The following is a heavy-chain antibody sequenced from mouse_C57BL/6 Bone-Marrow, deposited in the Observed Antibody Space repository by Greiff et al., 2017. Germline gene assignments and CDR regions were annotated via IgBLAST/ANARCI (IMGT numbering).Heavy chain of an antibody. J-gene: IGHJ2*01. D-gene: IGHD1-1*01. CDR1: GYTFTSYW. Sequence: QVQLKQPGAELVKPGASVKLSCKASGYTFTSYWMQWVKQRPGQGLEWIGEIDPSDSYTNYNQKFKGKATLTVDTSSSTAYMQLSSLTSEDSAVYYCAREDYGSSLDDWGQGTTLTVSS. CDR3: AREDYGSSLDD. V-gene: IGHV1-50*01. CDR2: IDPSDSYT.